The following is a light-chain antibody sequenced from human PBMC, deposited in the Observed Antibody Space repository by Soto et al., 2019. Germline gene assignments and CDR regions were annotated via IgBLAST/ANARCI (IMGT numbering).Light chain of an antibody. CDR2: DAS. Sequence: DIQMTQSPSTLSASVGDRVTITCRASQSISSWLAWYQQKPGKAPKVLSYDASSLESGVPSRFSGSGSGTEFTLTLSSRQPDDFATYYCQQYNNYPLTFGQGTKVETK. CDR3: QQYNNYPLT. V-gene: IGKV1-5*01. CDR1: QSISSW. J-gene: IGKJ1*01.